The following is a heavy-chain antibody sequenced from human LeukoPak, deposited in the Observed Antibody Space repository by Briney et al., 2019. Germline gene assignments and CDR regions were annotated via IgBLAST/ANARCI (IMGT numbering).Heavy chain of an antibody. CDR2: IYHSGST. Sequence: SGTLSLTCAVSGGSISSSNWWSWVRQPPGKGLEWIGEIYHSGSTNYNPSLKSRVTISVDKSKNQFSLKLSSVTAADTAVHYCAGYYYDSSPPVDYWGQGTLVTVSS. D-gene: IGHD3-22*01. CDR3: AGYYYDSSPPVDY. J-gene: IGHJ4*02. V-gene: IGHV4-4*02. CDR1: GGSISSSNW.